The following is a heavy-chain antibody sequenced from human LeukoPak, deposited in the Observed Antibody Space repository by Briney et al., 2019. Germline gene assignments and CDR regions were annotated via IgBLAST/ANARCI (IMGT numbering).Heavy chain of an antibody. J-gene: IGHJ4*02. Sequence: GGSLRLSCAASGFTFSSYAMSWVRQAPGKGLEWVGRIKSKTDGGTIDYAAPVKGRFTISRDDSKNTLYLEMNSLKTEDIAVFYCTAGVGRTDHDYWGQGTLVTVSS. D-gene: IGHD1-1*01. CDR3: TAGVGRTDHDY. V-gene: IGHV3-15*01. CDR1: GFTFSSYA. CDR2: IKSKTDGGTI.